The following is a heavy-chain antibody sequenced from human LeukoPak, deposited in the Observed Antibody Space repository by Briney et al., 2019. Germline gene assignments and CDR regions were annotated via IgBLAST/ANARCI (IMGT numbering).Heavy chain of an antibody. CDR1: GGSISSSNW. Sequence: SETLSLTCAVSGGSISSSNWWSWVRQPPGKGLEWIGEIYHSGSTNYNPSLKSRVTISVDKSKNQFSLKLSSVTAADTAVYYCARVPDYYGSGHNWFDPWGQGTLVTVSS. D-gene: IGHD3-10*01. CDR3: ARVPDYYGSGHNWFDP. CDR2: IYHSGST. J-gene: IGHJ5*02. V-gene: IGHV4-4*02.